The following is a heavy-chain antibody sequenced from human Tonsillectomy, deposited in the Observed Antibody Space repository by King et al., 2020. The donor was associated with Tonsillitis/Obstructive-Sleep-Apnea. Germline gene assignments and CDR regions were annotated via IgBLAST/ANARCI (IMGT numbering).Heavy chain of an antibody. D-gene: IGHD3-22*01. J-gene: IGHJ6*02. V-gene: IGHV3-21*01. Sequence: QLVESGGGLVKPGGSLRLSCAASGITFSSFSMNWVRQAPGKGLEWVSYISSSSTYIYYADSVKGRFTISRDNAKNSLYLKMNSLRAEDTAVYYCASHYYYDSSGYYSYYYGMDVWGQGTTVTVSS. CDR3: ASHYYYDSSGYYSYYYGMDV. CDR1: GITFSSFS. CDR2: ISSSSTYI.